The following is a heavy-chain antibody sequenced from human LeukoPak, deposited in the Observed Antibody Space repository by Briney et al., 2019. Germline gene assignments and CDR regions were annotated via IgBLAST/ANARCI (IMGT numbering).Heavy chain of an antibody. D-gene: IGHD3-16*02. J-gene: IGHJ4*02. CDR2: IYYSGST. V-gene: IGHV4-59*01. CDR3: ARDPLYMITFGGVIVDSDY. Sequence: PSETLSLTCTVSGGSISGYYWSWIRQPPGKGLEFIGYIYYSGSTNYNPSLKSRVTISVDTSKNQFSLRLSSVTAADTAVYYCARDPLYMITFGGVIVDSDYWGQGTLVTVSS. CDR1: GGSISGYY.